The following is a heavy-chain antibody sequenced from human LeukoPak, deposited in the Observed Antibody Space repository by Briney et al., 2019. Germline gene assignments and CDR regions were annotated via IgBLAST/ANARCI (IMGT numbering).Heavy chain of an antibody. CDR1: GFTFSDYY. V-gene: IGHV3-69-1*02. Sequence: GGSLRLSCAASGFTFSDYYMSWIRQAPGKGLEWVSYISSSSTIYYADSVRGRFTISRDNAKNSLYLQMNSLRAEDTAVYYCARGYGSGSYYLYWGQGTLVTVSS. J-gene: IGHJ4*02. CDR2: ISSSSTI. CDR3: ARGYGSGSYYLY. D-gene: IGHD3-10*01.